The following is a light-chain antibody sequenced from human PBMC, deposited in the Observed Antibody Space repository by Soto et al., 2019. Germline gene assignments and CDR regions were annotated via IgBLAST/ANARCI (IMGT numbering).Light chain of an antibody. Sequence: EIVLTQSPATLSVSPGERVTLSCRASESVDINLAWYQQKPGQAPRLLIYGASTRATDMPGTFSGRGSGTEFTLTNSSLQSEDFAVYYCQQYKNWPRTFGQGTKVDIK. J-gene: IGKJ1*01. V-gene: IGKV3-15*01. CDR3: QQYKNWPRT. CDR1: ESVDIN. CDR2: GAS.